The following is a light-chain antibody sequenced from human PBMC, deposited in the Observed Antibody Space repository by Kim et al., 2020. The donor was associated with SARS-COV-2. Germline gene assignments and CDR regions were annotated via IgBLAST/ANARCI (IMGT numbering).Light chain of an antibody. Sequence: GQTVRSTCQGDSLRSYYASWYQQKPGQAPVLVIYGKNNRPSGIPDRFAGSSSGNTASLTITGAQAEDEADYYCNSRDSSGNHRGVVFGGGTQLTVL. V-gene: IGLV3-19*01. CDR3: NSRDSSGNHRGVV. J-gene: IGLJ2*01. CDR2: GKN. CDR1: SLRSYY.